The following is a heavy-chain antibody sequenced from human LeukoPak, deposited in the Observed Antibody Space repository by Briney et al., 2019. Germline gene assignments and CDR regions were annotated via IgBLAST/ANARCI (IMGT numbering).Heavy chain of an antibody. CDR1: GFTFSSHA. D-gene: IGHD3-22*01. Sequence: PGGSLRLSCAASGFTFSSHAMHWVSQAPGKGLEYVSAITSDGGNTNYANSVKGRFIISRDNSKNTLYLQMNSLRAEDTAVYYCAKDRKDSSGYPYYFDYWGQGTLVTVSS. CDR3: AKDRKDSSGYPYYFDY. CDR2: ITSDGGNT. J-gene: IGHJ4*02. V-gene: IGHV3-64*01.